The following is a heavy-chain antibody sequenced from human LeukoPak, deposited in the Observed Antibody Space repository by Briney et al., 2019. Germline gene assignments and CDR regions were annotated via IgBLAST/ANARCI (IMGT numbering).Heavy chain of an antibody. J-gene: IGHJ5*02. V-gene: IGHV1-18*01. CDR3: ARTFMTTVVTGWFDP. CDR1: GYTFTSYG. Sequence: GASVKVSCKASGYTFTSYGISWVRQAPGQGLEWTGWISAYNGNTNYAQKLQGRVTMTTDTSTSTAYMELRSLRSDDTAVYYCARTFMTTVVTGWFDPWGQGTLVTVSS. D-gene: IGHD4-23*01. CDR2: ISAYNGNT.